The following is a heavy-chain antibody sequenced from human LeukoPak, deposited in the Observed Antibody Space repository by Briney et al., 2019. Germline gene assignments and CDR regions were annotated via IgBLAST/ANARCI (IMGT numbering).Heavy chain of an antibody. J-gene: IGHJ4*02. CDR3: ARMFLRGSVGATRGVGY. CDR1: GYTFTGYY. CDR2: ISPNSGGT. D-gene: IGHD1-26*01. V-gene: IGHV1-2*02. Sequence: ASVKVSCKASGYTFTGYYMHWVRQAPGQGLEWMGWISPNSGGTNYAQKFQDRVTMTRDTSISTAYMELSRLRSDDTAVYYCARMFLRGSVGATRGVGYWGQGTLVTVSS.